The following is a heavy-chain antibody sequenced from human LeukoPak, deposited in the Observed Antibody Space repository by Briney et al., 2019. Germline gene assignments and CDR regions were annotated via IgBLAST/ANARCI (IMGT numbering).Heavy chain of an antibody. Sequence: GRSPRLSCAASGFNFSTYPLHWVRQAPGKGLEWGAMISYDGNYLLYADSVKGRFTISRDNSKNTVYLQMNSLRPEDTAVYYCVRGDGLDKALDYWGQGALVTVSS. CDR3: VRGDGLDKALDY. D-gene: IGHD5-24*01. CDR2: ISYDGNYL. V-gene: IGHV3-30*04. J-gene: IGHJ4*02. CDR1: GFNFSTYP.